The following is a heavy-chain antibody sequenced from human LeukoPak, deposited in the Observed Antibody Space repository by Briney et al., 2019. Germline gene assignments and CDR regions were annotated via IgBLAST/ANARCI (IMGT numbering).Heavy chain of an antibody. CDR1: EFDFSSHA. CDR3: AHEIRPNDY. J-gene: IGHJ4*02. D-gene: IGHD4-17*01. V-gene: IGHV3-23*01. Sequence: GGSLRLSCAASEFDFSSHAMTWVRQAPGKGLEWVSAISISGSKTYYADSVKGRFTISRDNSKNTLSLQMNSLRAEDTAVYYCAHEIRPNDYWGQGTQVTVSS. CDR2: ISISGSKT.